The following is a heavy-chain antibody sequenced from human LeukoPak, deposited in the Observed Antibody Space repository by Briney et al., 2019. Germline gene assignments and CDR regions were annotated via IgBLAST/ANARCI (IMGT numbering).Heavy chain of an antibody. CDR3: AKLELSGYYYASSGYYGSDY. CDR2: ISYDGSNK. D-gene: IGHD3-22*01. Sequence: GGSLRLSCAASGFTFSSYAMHWVRQAPGKGLEWVAVISYDGSNKYYADSVKGRFTISRDNSKNTLYLQMNSLRAEDTAVYYCAKLELSGYYYASSGYYGSDYWGQGTLVTVSS. J-gene: IGHJ4*02. CDR1: GFTFSSYA. V-gene: IGHV3-30-3*02.